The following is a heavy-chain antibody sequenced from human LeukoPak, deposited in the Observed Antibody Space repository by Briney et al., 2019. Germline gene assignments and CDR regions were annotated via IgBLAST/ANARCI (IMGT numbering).Heavy chain of an antibody. J-gene: IGHJ4*02. V-gene: IGHV4-59*01. CDR3: ARGGGFPYLNFDY. CDR1: GGSISTYY. Sequence: SETLSLTCTVSGGSISTYYWNWIRQPPGKGLEWIGYIYHSGSTNYNPSLQSRVTISVDTSKNQFSLNLNSVTAADTAVYYCARGGGFPYLNFDYWGQGTLVTVSS. D-gene: IGHD1-26*01. CDR2: IYHSGST.